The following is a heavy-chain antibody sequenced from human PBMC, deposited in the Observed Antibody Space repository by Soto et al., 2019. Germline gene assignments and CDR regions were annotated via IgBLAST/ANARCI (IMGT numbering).Heavy chain of an antibody. CDR1: GFTFGDYA. CDR3: TRDLDTAMVNDY. D-gene: IGHD5-18*01. V-gene: IGHV3-49*04. J-gene: IGHJ4*02. Sequence: GGSLRLSCTASGFTFGDYATSWVRQAPGKGLEWVGFIRSKAYGGTTEYAASVKGRFTISRDDSKSIAYLQMNSLKTEDTAVYYCTRDLDTAMVNDYWGQGTLVTVSS. CDR2: IRSKAYGGTT.